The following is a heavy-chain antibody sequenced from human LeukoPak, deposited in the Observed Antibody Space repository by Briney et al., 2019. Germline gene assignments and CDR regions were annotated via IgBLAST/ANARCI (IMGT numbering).Heavy chain of an antibody. CDR2: IYYSGST. CDR3: ARLPSGYDSPIWHFDY. J-gene: IGHJ4*02. CDR1: GGSISSGSYY. V-gene: IGHV4-39*01. Sequence: SETLSLTCTVSGGSISSGSYYWGWIRQPPGKGLEWIGSIYYSGSTYYNPSLKSRVTISVDTSKNQFSLRLSSVTAADTAVYYCARLPSGYDSPIWHFDYWGQGTLVTVSS. D-gene: IGHD5-12*01.